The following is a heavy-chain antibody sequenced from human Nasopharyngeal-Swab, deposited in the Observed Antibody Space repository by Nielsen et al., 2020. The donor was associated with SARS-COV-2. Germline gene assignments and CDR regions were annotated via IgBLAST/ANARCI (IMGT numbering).Heavy chain of an antibody. V-gene: IGHV3-48*04. CDR1: GFTFSPYT. J-gene: IGHJ4*02. CDR3: ARERGGGYGDY. CDR2: ITGTSDSI. Sequence: GGSLRLSCAASGFTFSPYTMTWVRQAPGKGLEWLSYITGTSDSIRYADSAKGRFTISRDNAKNSLFLQMNGLTAEDTAVYYCARERGGGYGDYWGQGTLVTVSS. D-gene: IGHD5-12*01.